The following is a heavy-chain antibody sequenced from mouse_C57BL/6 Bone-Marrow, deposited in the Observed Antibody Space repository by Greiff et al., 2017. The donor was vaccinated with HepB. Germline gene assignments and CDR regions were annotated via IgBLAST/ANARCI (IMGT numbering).Heavy chain of an antibody. CDR3: ARPIYPNSAWFAY. CDR1: GVDFSRYW. V-gene: IGHV4-1*01. Sequence: APGGVDFSRYWMSWVRRAPGKGLEWIGEINPDSSTINYAPSLKDKFIISRDNAKNTLYLQMSKVRSEDTALYYCARPIYPNSAWFAYWGQGTLVTVSA. J-gene: IGHJ3*01. CDR2: INPDSSTI. D-gene: IGHD3-1*01.